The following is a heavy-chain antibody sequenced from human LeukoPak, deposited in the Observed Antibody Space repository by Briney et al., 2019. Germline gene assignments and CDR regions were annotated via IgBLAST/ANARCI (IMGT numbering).Heavy chain of an antibody. V-gene: IGHV3-66*01. CDR1: GFTVRTYY. Sequence: LSGGSLRLSCAASGFTVRTYYLSWVRQVPGKGLEWVSTIYNSGSTYYADSVKGRFTISRDNAKNSLFLQMNSLRAEDTAVYFCARGGHWLDPWGQGTLVIVSS. CDR2: IYNSGST. CDR3: ARGGHWLDP. J-gene: IGHJ5*02.